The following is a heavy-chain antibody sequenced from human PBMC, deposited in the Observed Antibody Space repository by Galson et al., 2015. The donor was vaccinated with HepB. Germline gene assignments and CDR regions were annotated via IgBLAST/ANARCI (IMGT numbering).Heavy chain of an antibody. V-gene: IGHV1-18*01. J-gene: IGHJ6*02. CDR1: GYTFTSYG. Sequence: SVKVSCKASGYTFTSYGISWVRQAPGQGLEWMGWISAYNGNTNYAQKLQGRVTMTTDTSTSTAYMELRSLRSDDTAVYYCAREGDRGGSYSLYYYGMDVWGQGTTVTVSS. CDR2: ISAYNGNT. D-gene: IGHD1-26*01. CDR3: AREGDRGGSYSLYYYGMDV.